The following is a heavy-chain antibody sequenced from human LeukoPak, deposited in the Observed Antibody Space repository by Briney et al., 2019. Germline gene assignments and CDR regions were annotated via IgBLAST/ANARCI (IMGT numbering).Heavy chain of an antibody. J-gene: IGHJ6*03. Sequence: GGSLRLSCAASGFTFSSYSMNWVRQAPGKGLEWLSYISGSSSTIYYADSVKGRFTISRDNAKNSQYLHMNSLRAEDTAVYYCARESLGYCSGSTCYYFYMDFWGKGTTVTVSS. CDR3: ARESLGYCSGSTCYYFYMDF. CDR2: ISGSSSTI. V-gene: IGHV3-48*04. D-gene: IGHD2-15*01. CDR1: GFTFSSYS.